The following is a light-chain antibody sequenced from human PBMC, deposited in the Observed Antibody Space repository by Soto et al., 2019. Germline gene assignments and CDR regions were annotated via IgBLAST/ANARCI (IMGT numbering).Light chain of an antibody. V-gene: IGLV2-14*01. CDR3: SSYTSRSTYV. CDR2: GVG. CDR1: SSDVGGYNY. J-gene: IGLJ1*01. Sequence: QSALTQPASVSGSPGQSITISCTGTSSDVGGYNYVSWYLQHPGKAPKLMIYGVGNRPSGVSDRFSGSKSGNTASLTISGLQAEDEADYYCSSYTSRSTYVFGTGTKVTVL.